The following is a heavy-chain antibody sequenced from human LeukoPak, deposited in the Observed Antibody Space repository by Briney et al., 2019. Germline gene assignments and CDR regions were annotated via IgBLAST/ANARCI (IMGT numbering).Heavy chain of an antibody. J-gene: IGHJ5*02. CDR1: GYTFTSDG. CDR3: ARGMGLRYFDWLTH. D-gene: IGHD3-9*01. V-gene: IGHV1-18*01. CDR2: ISAYNGNT. Sequence: ASVKVSCKASGYTFTSDGISWVRQAPGQGLECMGWISAYNGNTNYAQKLQGRVTMTTDTSTSTAYMELRSLRSDDTAVYYCARGMGLRYFDWLTHWGQGTLVTVSS.